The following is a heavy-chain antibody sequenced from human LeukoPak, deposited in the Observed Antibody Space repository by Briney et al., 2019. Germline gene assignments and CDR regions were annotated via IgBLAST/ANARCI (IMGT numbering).Heavy chain of an antibody. J-gene: IGHJ4*02. V-gene: IGHV3-23*01. Sequence: PGGSLRLSCAASGFTFSSYALSWVRQAPGKGLEWVSAISGSGGSTYYADSVQGRFTISRDNSKNTLYLQMNSPRAEDTAVYYYAKDLPDELQWGQGSLVTVSS. CDR3: AKDLPDELQ. D-gene: IGHD2-15*01. CDR2: ISGSGGST. CDR1: GFTFSSYA.